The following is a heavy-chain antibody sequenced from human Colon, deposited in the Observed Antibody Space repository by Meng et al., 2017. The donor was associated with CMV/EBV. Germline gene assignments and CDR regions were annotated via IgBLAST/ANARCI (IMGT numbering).Heavy chain of an antibody. CDR1: GFTFSSHA. D-gene: IGHD3-10*01. J-gene: IGHJ4*02. CDR2: IRYDGRNK. CDR3: AKDALDYYGSGSNFDC. Sequence: GESLKISCAVPGFTFSSHAMSWVRQAPQKGLEWVSFIRYDGRNKYYAASVKGRFTIFRDNSKNTLYLQMNSLRAEDTAIYYCAKDALDYYGSGSNFDCWGQGTLVTVSS. V-gene: IGHV3-30*02.